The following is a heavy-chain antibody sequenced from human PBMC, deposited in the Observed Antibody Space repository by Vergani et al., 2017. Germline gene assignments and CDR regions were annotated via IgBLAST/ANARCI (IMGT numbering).Heavy chain of an antibody. Sequence: EVQLVESGGGLVQPGGSLRLSCAASGFTFSSYWMSWVRQAPRKGLEWVANIKQDESEKYYVDSVKGRFTIPRDNAKHSLYLEMNSLRAEDTAVYYCERHGGSGCSLAYWGQGTLVTVSS. D-gene: IGHD6-19*01. CDR2: IKQDESEK. V-gene: IGHV3-7*01. J-gene: IGHJ4*02. CDR3: ERHGGSGCSLAY. CDR1: GFTFSSYW.